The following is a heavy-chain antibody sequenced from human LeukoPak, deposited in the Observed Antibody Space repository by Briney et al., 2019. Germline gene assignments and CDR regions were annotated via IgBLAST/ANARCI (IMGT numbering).Heavy chain of an antibody. J-gene: IGHJ4*02. D-gene: IGHD2-2*02. CDR3: AKDRRYCSSTSCYTFDY. Sequence: GGSLRLSCAASGFTFSSYWMSWVRQAPGKGLEWVANIKQDGSEKYYVDSVKGRFTISRDNAKNSLYLQMNSLRAEDTAVYYCAKDRRYCSSTSCYTFDYWGQGTLVTVSS. V-gene: IGHV3-7*03. CDR2: IKQDGSEK. CDR1: GFTFSSYW.